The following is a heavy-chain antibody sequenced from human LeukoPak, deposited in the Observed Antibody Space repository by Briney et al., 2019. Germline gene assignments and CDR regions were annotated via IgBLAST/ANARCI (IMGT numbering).Heavy chain of an antibody. J-gene: IGHJ4*02. CDR3: ARSYSFDY. CDR2: IRSSSSTI. V-gene: IGHV3-48*02. D-gene: IGHD2-21*01. CDR1: GFTFSSYS. Sequence: PGGSLRLSCAASGFTFSSYSMNWVRQAPGQGLEWVSYIRSSSSTIYHADSVKGRVTISRDNAKNSLYLQMNSLRDEDTAVYYCARSYSFDYWGQGTLVTVSS.